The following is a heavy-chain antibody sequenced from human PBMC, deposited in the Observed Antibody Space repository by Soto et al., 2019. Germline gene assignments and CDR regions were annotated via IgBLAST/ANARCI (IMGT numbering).Heavy chain of an antibody. V-gene: IGHV1-18*04. CDR1: GYTFTSFG. CDR3: AKDVRVVKLPPAFDY. D-gene: IGHD3-22*01. Sequence: QVQLVQSGAEVKKPGASVKVSCKASGYTFTSFGISWVRQAPGQGLEWMGWISVYNGDTNYVQKFQGRVTMTTDTSTTTASMEVRSLRSDDTAVYYCAKDVRVVKLPPAFDYWGQGTLVTVSS. J-gene: IGHJ4*02. CDR2: ISVYNGDT.